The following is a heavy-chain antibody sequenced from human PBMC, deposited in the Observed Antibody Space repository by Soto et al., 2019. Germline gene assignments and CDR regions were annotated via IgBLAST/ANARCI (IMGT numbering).Heavy chain of an antibody. CDR2: LFYGGTT. J-gene: IGHJ4*02. Sequence: QVQLQESGPGLVKPSETLSLTGTVSGDSISGYYWTWIRQPPGKGLEWVGRLFYGGTTDYNPSLKSRLTMSLDTSKNHFSLKLRSVIAADTAVYYCARHRGPAPVYWGQGTLVTASS. V-gene: IGHV4-39*01. CDR3: ARHRGPAPVY. CDR1: GDSISGYY. D-gene: IGHD3-10*01.